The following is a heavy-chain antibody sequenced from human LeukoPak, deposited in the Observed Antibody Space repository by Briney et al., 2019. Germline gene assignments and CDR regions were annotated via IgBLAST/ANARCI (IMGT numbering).Heavy chain of an antibody. Sequence: SVKVSCKASGGTFSSYAISWVRQAPGQGLEWMGGIIPIFGTANYAQKFQGRVTITTDESTSTAYMELSSLRSEDTAVYYCARGRGKVGATKLGYYYYYMDVWGKGTTVTVS. J-gene: IGHJ6*03. CDR3: ARGRGKVGATKLGYYYYYMDV. CDR1: GGTFSSYA. CDR2: IIPIFGTA. V-gene: IGHV1-69*05. D-gene: IGHD1-26*01.